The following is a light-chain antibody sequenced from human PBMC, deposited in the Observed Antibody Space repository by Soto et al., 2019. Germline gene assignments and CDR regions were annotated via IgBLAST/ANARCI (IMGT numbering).Light chain of an antibody. CDR2: DTS. CDR3: QQRSNPTWT. J-gene: IGKJ1*01. CDR1: QSISGY. Sequence: EIVLTQSPATLSLSPGERATVSCRASQSISGYLAWYQQKPGQAPRLLIFDTSNRAPGIPARFTGSGSGADFTLTITTLEPEDFAFYYCQQRSNPTWTFGQGTKVE. V-gene: IGKV3-11*01.